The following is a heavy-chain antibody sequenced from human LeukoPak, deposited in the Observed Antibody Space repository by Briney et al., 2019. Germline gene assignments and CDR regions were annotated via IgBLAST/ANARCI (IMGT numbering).Heavy chain of an antibody. CDR1: GFTVSSDC. Sequence: PGGSLRLSCAASGFTVSSDCISWVRQAPGKGLEWVSVIYSGGSTNYADSVRARFTISRDNSKNTVYLQMNSLRVEDTAVYYCARATLDNWGQGTLVTVSS. CDR3: ARATLDN. J-gene: IGHJ4*02. V-gene: IGHV3-53*01. CDR2: IYSGGST.